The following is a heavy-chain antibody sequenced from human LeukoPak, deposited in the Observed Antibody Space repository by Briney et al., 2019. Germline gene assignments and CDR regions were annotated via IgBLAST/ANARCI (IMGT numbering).Heavy chain of an antibody. CDR1: GFTFSSYS. CDR3: AREVHPAYHCYDSSGYYFDY. D-gene: IGHD3-22*01. CDR2: ISSSSSYI. Sequence: PGGSLRLSCAASGFTFSSYSMNWVRQAPGKGLEWVSSISSSSSYIYYADSVKGRFTISRDNAKNSLYLQMNSLRAEDTAVYYCAREVHPAYHCYDSSGYYFDYWGQGTLVTVSS. V-gene: IGHV3-21*01. J-gene: IGHJ4*02.